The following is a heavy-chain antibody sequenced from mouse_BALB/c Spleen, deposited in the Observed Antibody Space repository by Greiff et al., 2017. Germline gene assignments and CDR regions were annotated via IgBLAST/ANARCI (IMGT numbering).Heavy chain of an antibody. J-gene: IGHJ3*01. CDR1: GYSITSGYY. CDR3: ARMGLYDYDDWFAY. Sequence: EVQLQESGPGLVKPSQSLSLTCSVTGYSITSGYYWNWIRQFPGNKLEWMGYISYDGSNNYNPSLKNRISITRDTSKNQFFLKLNSVTTEDTATYYCARMGLYDYDDWFAYWGQGTLVTVSA. V-gene: IGHV3-6*02. CDR2: ISYDGSN. D-gene: IGHD2-4*01.